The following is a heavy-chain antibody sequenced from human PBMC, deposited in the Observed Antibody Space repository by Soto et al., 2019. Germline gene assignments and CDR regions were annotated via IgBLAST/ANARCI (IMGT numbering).Heavy chain of an antibody. J-gene: IGHJ3*01. CDR1: GGSISSTEYY. CDR3: ARLLSCGEVSV. CDR2: INYSGST. Sequence: QVQLEESGPGLVKPSETLSLSCTVSGGSISSTEYYWGWIRQPPSKGLQWIGSINYSGSTYYNTSPKCRIPICEDTSKNQLFLEMTALTPADTAVYHCARLLSCGEVSVWRRGTMVAVSS. V-gene: IGHV4-39*01. D-gene: IGHD3-10*01.